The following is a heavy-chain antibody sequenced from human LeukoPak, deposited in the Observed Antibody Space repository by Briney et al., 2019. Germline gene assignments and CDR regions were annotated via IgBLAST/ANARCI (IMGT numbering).Heavy chain of an antibody. CDR1: GFTFNNYA. D-gene: IGHD3-10*02. V-gene: IGHV3-23*01. CDR2: IGASGDGA. J-gene: IGHJ6*04. CDR3: AELGITMIGGV. Sequence: GGSLRLSCAASGFTFNNYAMKWVRQAPGKGLEWVSEIGASGDGAHYVDSVKGRFTISRDNAKNSLYLQMNSLRAEDTAVYYCAELGITMIGGVWGKGTTVTISS.